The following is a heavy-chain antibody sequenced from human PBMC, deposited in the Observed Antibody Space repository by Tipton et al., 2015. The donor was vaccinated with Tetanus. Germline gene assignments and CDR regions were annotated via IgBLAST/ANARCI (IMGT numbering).Heavy chain of an antibody. Sequence: SLRLSCAASGFTSKSHYMHWVRQAPGKGLVWISRINPDGRRTNYADSVKGRFTISRDNAKNTVYLQMSSLRAEDTAVYYCARDLSYYDYIWGGDRDRYFDLWGRGTLVTVSS. CDR3: ARDLSYYDYIWGGDRDRYFDL. CDR1: GFTSKSHY. CDR2: INPDGRRT. J-gene: IGHJ2*01. V-gene: IGHV3-74*01. D-gene: IGHD3-16*01.